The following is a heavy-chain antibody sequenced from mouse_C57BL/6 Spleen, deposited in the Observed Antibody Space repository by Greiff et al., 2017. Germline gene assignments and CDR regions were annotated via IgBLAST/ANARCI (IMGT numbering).Heavy chain of an antibody. CDR3: TVVAPLPPFDY. D-gene: IGHD1-1*01. CDR2: IDPEDGDT. V-gene: IGHV14-1*01. CDR1: GFNIKDYY. Sequence: VQLQQSGAELVRPGASVKLSCTASGFNIKDYYMHWVKQRPEQGLEWIGRIDPEDGDTEYAPKFHGKATMTADTSSNTAYLQLSSLTSEDTAVYYCTVVAPLPPFDYWGQGTTLTVSS. J-gene: IGHJ2*01.